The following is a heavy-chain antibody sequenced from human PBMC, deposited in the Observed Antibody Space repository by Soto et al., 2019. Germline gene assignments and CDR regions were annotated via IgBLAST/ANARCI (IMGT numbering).Heavy chain of an antibody. V-gene: IGHV3-33*01. CDR2: IWYDGSNK. J-gene: IGHJ6*02. CDR1: GFTFSSYG. CDR3: ARDPHRRGYDYYYGMDV. Sequence: TGGSLRLSCAASGFTFSSYGMHWVRQAPGKGLEWVAVIWYDGSNKYYADSVKGRFTISRDNSKNTLYLQMNSLRAEDTAVYYCARDPHRRGYDYYYGMDVWGQGTTVTVSS. D-gene: IGHD5-12*01.